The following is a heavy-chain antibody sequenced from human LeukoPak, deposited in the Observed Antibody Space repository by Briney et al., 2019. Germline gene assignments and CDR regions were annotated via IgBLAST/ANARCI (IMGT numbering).Heavy chain of an antibody. V-gene: IGHV1-46*01. J-gene: IGHJ5*02. D-gene: IGHD4-17*01. CDR1: GYTFTSYY. Sequence: ASVKVSCKASGYTFTSYYMHWVRQAPGQGLEWMGIINPSGGSTSYAQKFQGRVTMTRDTSTSTVYMELSSLRSEDTAVYYCARDRGFGDYVNWFDPWGQGTLATVSS. CDR3: ARDRGFGDYVNWFDP. CDR2: INPSGGST.